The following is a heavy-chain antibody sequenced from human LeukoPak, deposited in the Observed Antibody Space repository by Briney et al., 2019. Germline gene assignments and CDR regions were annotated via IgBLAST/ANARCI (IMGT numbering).Heavy chain of an antibody. D-gene: IGHD7-27*01. CDR3: ARDLSFPPPGKKNWGPLDY. CDR1: GYTFTGYY. CDR2: VNPNSGGT. J-gene: IGHJ4*02. Sequence: ASVKVSCKASGYTFTGYYMHWVRQAPGQGLEWMGWVNPNSGGTNYAQKFQGRVTMTRDTSISTAYMELSRLRSDDTAVYYCARDLSFPPPGKKNWGPLDYWGQGTLVTVSS. V-gene: IGHV1-2*02.